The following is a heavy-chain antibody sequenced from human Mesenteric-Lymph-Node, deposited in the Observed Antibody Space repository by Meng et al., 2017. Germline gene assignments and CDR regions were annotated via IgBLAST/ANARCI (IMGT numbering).Heavy chain of an antibody. J-gene: IGHJ5*02. CDR1: GYTFTGYY. V-gene: IGHV1-2*02. CDR3: ARDPAYSSSWYGVNWFDP. Sequence: ASVKVSCKASGYTFTGYYIHWVRQAPGQGLEWMGWINPKSGGTNYAQKLQGRVTMTTDTSTSTAYMELRSLRSDDTAVYYCARDPAYSSSWYGVNWFDPWGQGTLVTVSS. D-gene: IGHD6-13*01. CDR2: INPKSGGT.